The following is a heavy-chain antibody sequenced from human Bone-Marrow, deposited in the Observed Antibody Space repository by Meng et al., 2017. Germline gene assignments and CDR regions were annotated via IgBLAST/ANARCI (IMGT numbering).Heavy chain of an antibody. J-gene: IGHJ5*02. D-gene: IGHD3-22*01. CDR1: GGTFSSYA. CDR2: IIPIFGTA. Sequence: QGRRVQAGAGVKKPGSSVKVSCKASGGTFSSYAISWVRQAPGQGLEWMGGIIPIFGTANYAQKFQGRVTITADKSTSTAYMELSSLRSEDTAVYYCAREGAYGSGYTPWGQGTLVTVSS. V-gene: IGHV1-69*06. CDR3: AREGAYGSGYTP.